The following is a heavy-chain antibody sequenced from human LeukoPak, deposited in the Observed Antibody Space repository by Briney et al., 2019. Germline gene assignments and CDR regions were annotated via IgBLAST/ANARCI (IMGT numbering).Heavy chain of an antibody. J-gene: IGHJ6*03. D-gene: IGHD1-26*01. Sequence: VASVKVSCKASGYTFTSYGISWVRQAPGQGLEWMGWISAYNGNTNYAQKLQGRVTMTTDTSTSTAYMELRSLRSDDTAVYYCAKDKYRRWEQLRGHYYYYMDVWGKRTTVTVSS. CDR1: GYTFTSYG. CDR2: ISAYNGNT. V-gene: IGHV1-18*01. CDR3: AKDKYRRWEQLRGHYYYYMDV.